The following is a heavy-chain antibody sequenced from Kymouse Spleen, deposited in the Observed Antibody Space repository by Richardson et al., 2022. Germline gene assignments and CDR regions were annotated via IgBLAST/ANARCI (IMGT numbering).Heavy chain of an antibody. J-gene: IGHJ4*02. D-gene: IGHD3-10*01. CDR2: INHSGST. CDR1: GGSFSGYY. Sequence: QVQLQQWGAGLLKPSETLSLTCAVYGGSFSGYYWSWIRQPPGKGLEWIGEINHSGSTNYNPSLKSRVTISVDTSKNQFSLKLSSVTAADTAVYYCARGGGTMVRGVPPFDYWGQGTLVTVSS. V-gene: IGHV4-34*01. CDR3: ARGGGTMVRGVPPFDY.